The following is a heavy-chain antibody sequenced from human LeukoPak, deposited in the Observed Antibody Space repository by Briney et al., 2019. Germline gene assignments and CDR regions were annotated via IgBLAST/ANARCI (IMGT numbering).Heavy chain of an antibody. CDR1: GFTFSSYA. Sequence: PGGSLRLSCAASGFTFSSYAMSWVRQAPGKGLEWVSAISGSGGSTYYADSVKGRFTISRDNSKNTLYLQMNSLRAEDTAVYYCARFFGSSGYYGASYYYGMDVWGQGTTVTVSS. D-gene: IGHD3-22*01. J-gene: IGHJ6*02. CDR3: ARFFGSSGYYGASYYYGMDV. CDR2: ISGSGGST. V-gene: IGHV3-23*01.